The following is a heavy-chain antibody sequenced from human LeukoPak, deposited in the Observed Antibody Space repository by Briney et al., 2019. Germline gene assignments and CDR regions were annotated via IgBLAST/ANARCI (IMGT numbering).Heavy chain of an antibody. CDR1: GFTFSSYA. Sequence: AGGSLRLSCAASGFTFSSYAMHWVRQAPGKGLEWVAVIWYDGSNKYYADSVKGRFTISRDNSKNTLYLQMNSLRAEDTAVYYCAKSWELVTTLPDYWGQGTLVTVSS. CDR2: IWYDGSNK. CDR3: AKSWELVTTLPDY. D-gene: IGHD3-9*01. J-gene: IGHJ4*02. V-gene: IGHV3-30*04.